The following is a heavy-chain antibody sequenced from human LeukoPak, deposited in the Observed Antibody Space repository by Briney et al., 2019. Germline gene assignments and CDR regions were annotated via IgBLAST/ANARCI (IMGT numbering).Heavy chain of an antibody. V-gene: IGHV3-30-3*01. CDR1: GFTFSSYA. CDR3: AREYCSRTSCDLFDS. Sequence: GRSLRLSCAASGFTFSSYAMPWVRQAPGKGLEWVAVISYDGTNKYYADSVKGRFTISRDNSKNTLYVQMNSLRAEDTAMYYCAREYCSRTSCDLFDSWGQGTLVTVSS. D-gene: IGHD2-2*01. CDR2: ISYDGTNK. J-gene: IGHJ4*02.